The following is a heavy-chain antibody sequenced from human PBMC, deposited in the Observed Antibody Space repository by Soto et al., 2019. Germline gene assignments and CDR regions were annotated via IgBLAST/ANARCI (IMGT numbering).Heavy chain of an antibody. D-gene: IGHD3-16*01. V-gene: IGHV3-23*04. CDR1: GFTFGTYA. Sequence: EVQLVESGGGLVQPGGSLRLSCAASGFTFGTYAMSWVRQAPGKGLEWVSAMTSSGSAIYYAESVRGRFIISRDNARNTLSLQLNRLRVEETALYYCARVGGSFFENWGQGTRVTVSS. CDR3: ARVGGSFFEN. CDR2: MTSSGSAI. J-gene: IGHJ4*02.